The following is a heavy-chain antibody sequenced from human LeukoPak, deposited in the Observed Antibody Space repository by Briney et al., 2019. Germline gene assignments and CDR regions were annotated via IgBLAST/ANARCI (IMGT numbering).Heavy chain of an antibody. CDR3: ARDLGRAGCSGGSCTGY. CDR2: IYYSGST. J-gene: IGHJ4*02. CDR1: GGSISSSSYY. D-gene: IGHD2-15*01. V-gene: IGHV4-39*07. Sequence: PSETLSLTCTVSGGSISSSSYYWGWIRQPPGKGLEWIGSIYYSGSTYYNPSLKSRVTISVDTSKNQFSLKLSSVTAADTAVYYCARDLGRAGCSGGSCTGYWGQGTLVTVSS.